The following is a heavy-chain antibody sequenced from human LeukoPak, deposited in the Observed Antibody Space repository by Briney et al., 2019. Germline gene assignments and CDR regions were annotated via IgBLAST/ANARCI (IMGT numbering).Heavy chain of an antibody. D-gene: IGHD2-2*01. CDR2: ISSSSSTI. CDR1: GFTFSSYS. V-gene: IGHV3-48*01. J-gene: IGHJ6*03. Sequence: GGSLRLSCAASGFTFSSYSMDWIRQAPGKGLEWVSYISSSSSTIYYADSVKGRFTISRDNAKNSLYLQMNSLRAEDTAVYYCASLPFIVVIPAARHYYMDVWGKGTTVTVSS. CDR3: ASLPFIVVIPAARHYYMDV.